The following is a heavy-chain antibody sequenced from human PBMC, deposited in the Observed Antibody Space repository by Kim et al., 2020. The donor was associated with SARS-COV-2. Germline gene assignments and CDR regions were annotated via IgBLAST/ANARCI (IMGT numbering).Heavy chain of an antibody. CDR3: ARDLAYCGGDCYSVIFDY. CDR1: GYTFTSYY. D-gene: IGHD2-21*02. Sequence: ASVKVSCKASGYTFTSYYMHWVRQAPGQGLEWMGIINPSGGSTSYAQKFQGRVTMTRDTSTSTVYMELSSLRSEDTAVYYCARDLAYCGGDCYSVIFDYWGQGTLVTVSS. CDR2: INPSGGST. V-gene: IGHV1-46*01. J-gene: IGHJ4*02.